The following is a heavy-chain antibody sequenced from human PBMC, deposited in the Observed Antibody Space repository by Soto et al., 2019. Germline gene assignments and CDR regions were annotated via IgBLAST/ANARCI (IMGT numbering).Heavy chain of an antibody. J-gene: IGHJ4*02. CDR1: GFTFSTYA. V-gene: IGHV3-23*01. CDR2: ISDSGSST. Sequence: GGSLRLSCAASGFTFSTYAMSWVRQAPGRGLEWVSAISDSGSSTYYADSVKGRFTISRDNSKNTLFLLMNSLRAEDTAFYYCARDDEWRVAGLGVGYWGQGTLVTVSS. D-gene: IGHD6-19*01. CDR3: ARDDEWRVAGLGVGY.